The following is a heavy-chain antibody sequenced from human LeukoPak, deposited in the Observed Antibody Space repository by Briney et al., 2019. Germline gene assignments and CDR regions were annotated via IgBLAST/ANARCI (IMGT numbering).Heavy chain of an antibody. J-gene: IGHJ4*02. D-gene: IGHD6-13*01. Sequence: SQTLSLTCTVSGASIRSGDYYWSWIRQPPGTGLEWIGYIYDSGSTYYNPSLKSRITISVDTSENRFSLKLSSVTATDTAVYYCAREAGEGSWSNYWGQGTLVTVSS. CDR1: GASIRSGDYY. CDR2: IYDSGST. CDR3: AREAGEGSWSNY. V-gene: IGHV4-30-4*01.